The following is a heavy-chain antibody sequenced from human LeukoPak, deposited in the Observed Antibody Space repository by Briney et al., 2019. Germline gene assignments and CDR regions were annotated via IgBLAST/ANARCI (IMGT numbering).Heavy chain of an antibody. Sequence: GGSLRLSCAASGFTFSSYSMNWVRQAPGKGLEWVSSISSSSSYIYYADSVKGRFTISRDNAKNSLYLQMNSLRAEDTAVYYCARDLTPCSSTNCYGWFDPWGQGTLVTVSS. CDR3: ARDLTPCSSTNCYGWFDP. CDR1: GFTFSSYS. J-gene: IGHJ5*02. CDR2: ISSSSSYI. V-gene: IGHV3-21*01. D-gene: IGHD2-2*01.